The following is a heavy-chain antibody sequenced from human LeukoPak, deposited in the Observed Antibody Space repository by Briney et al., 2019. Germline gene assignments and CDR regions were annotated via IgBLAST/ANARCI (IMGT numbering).Heavy chain of an antibody. CDR3: AREFRRIAAAGDRIDY. Sequence: ASVKVSCKAFGYTFTGYYMHWVRQAPGQGLEWMGRINPNSGGTNYAQKFQGRVTMTRDTSISTAYMELSRLRSDDTAVYYCAREFRRIAAAGDRIDYWGQGTLVTVSS. J-gene: IGHJ4*02. CDR1: GYTFTGYY. D-gene: IGHD6-13*01. CDR2: INPNSGGT. V-gene: IGHV1-2*06.